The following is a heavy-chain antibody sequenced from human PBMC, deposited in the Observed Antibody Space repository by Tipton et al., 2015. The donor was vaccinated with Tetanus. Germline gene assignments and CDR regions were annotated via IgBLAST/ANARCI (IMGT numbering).Heavy chain of an antibody. CDR1: GFIFGTYA. CDR2: ISAGGGST. D-gene: IGHD6-19*01. V-gene: IGHV3-23*01. CDR3: AISDVAVADTN. Sequence: SLRLSCAGFGFIFGTYAMSWVRQAPGKGLGWVSGISAGGGSTYYADSVEGRFTISRDNSKNTLYLQMNSLRAEDTAIYYCAISDVAVADTNWGQGTLVTVSS. J-gene: IGHJ4*02.